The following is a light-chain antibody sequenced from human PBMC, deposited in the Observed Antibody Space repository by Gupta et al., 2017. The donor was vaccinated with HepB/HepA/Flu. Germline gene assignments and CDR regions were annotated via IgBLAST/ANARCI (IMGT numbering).Light chain of an antibody. CDR1: SRDVGSYNF. V-gene: IGLV2-8*01. CDR2: DVN. CDR3: SSYADSNNYV. J-gene: IGLJ1*01. Sequence: QSALTQPPSASGSPGQSVTISCTGTSRDVGSYNFVSWYQQHPPKAPNLILYDVNKRTAAVPDRFSGSKSGNTASLTVSGLEEEDEADYYCSSYADSNNYVFGTGTWVTVL.